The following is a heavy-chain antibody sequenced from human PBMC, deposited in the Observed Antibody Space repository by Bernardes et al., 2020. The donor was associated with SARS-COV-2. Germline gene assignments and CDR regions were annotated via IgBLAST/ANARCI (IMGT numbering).Heavy chain of an antibody. J-gene: IGHJ6*02. Sequence: GVSLRLSCAASGFTFSSYGMHWVRQAPGKGLEWVAVIWYDGSNKYYADSVKGRFTISRDNSKNTLYLQMNSLRAEDTAVYYCVGYCSSTSCYKRYYYGMDVWGQGTTVTVSS. V-gene: IGHV3-33*01. CDR2: IWYDGSNK. D-gene: IGHD2-2*02. CDR1: GFTFSSYG. CDR3: VGYCSSTSCYKRYYYGMDV.